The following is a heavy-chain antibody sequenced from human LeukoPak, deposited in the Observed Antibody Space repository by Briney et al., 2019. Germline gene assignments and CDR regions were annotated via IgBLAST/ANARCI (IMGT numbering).Heavy chain of an antibody. D-gene: IGHD5-12*01. CDR2: ISGSGGST. J-gene: IGHJ6*03. CDR3: AKVDVDIVATMATSDIMDA. CDR1: GFTFSSYA. V-gene: IGHV3-23*01. Sequence: GGSVSLSCAASGFTFSSYAMSWVRQAPGKGLEWVSAISGSGGSTYYADSVKGWFTISRDNSQNTLYLQLNSLRAEDTAVYYCAKVDVDIVATMATSDIMDAWGKGTMVTVSS.